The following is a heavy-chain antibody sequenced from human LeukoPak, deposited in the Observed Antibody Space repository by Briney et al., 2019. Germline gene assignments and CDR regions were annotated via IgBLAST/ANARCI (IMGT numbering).Heavy chain of an antibody. Sequence: ASVKVSCKASGYTFTGYYMQWVRQAPGQGLEWMGWINPNSGGTNYAQKFQGRVTMTRDTSTSTAYMELSRLRSDDTAVYYCARHRDSMRYFDWRYYYYYMDVWGKGTTVTVSS. V-gene: IGHV1-2*02. J-gene: IGHJ6*03. CDR3: ARHRDSMRYFDWRYYYYYMDV. CDR2: INPNSGGT. CDR1: GYTFTGYY. D-gene: IGHD3-9*01.